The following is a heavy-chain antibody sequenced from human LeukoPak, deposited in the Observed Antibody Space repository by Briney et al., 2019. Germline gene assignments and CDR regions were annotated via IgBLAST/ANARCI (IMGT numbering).Heavy chain of an antibody. CDR3: AKDPRSGYRSPRYFDY. CDR2: ISGSGGST. Sequence: PGGSLRLSCAASGFTFSSYGMSWVRQAPGKGLEWVSAISGSGGSTYYADSVKGRFTISRDNSKNTLYLQMNSLRAEDTAVYYCAKDPRSGYRSPRYFDYWGQGTLVTVSS. D-gene: IGHD5-18*01. J-gene: IGHJ4*02. CDR1: GFTFSSYG. V-gene: IGHV3-23*01.